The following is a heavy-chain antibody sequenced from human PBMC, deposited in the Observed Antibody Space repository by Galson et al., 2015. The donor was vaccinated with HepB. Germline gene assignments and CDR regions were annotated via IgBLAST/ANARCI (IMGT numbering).Heavy chain of an antibody. V-gene: IGHV3-23*01. J-gene: IGHJ6*02. CDR3: AKSPDLYNYYYGMDV. Sequence: SLRLSCAASGFTFSSYAMSWVRQAPGKGLEWVSAISGSGGSTYYADSVKGRFTISRDNSKNTLYLQMNNLRAEDTAVYYCAKSPDLYNYYYGMDVWGQGTTVTVSS. CDR2: ISGSGGST. CDR1: GFTFSSYA.